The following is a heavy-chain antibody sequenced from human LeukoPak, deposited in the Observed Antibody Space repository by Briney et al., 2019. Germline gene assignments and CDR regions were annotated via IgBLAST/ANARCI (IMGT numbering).Heavy chain of an antibody. CDR1: GYTLTELS. V-gene: IGHV1-24*01. J-gene: IGHJ4*02. D-gene: IGHD5-18*01. CDR3: ATTTPNEDTAMVTHPGALDY. CDR2: FDPEDGET. Sequence: ASVKVSCKVSGYTLTELSMHWVRQAPGKGLEWMGGFDPEDGETIYAQKFQGGVTMTEDTSTDTAYMELSSLRSEDTAVYYCATTTPNEDTAMVTHPGALDYWGQGTLVAVSS.